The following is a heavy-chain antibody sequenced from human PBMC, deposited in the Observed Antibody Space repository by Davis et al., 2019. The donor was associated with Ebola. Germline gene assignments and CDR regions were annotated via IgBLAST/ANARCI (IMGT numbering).Heavy chain of an antibody. D-gene: IGHD6-13*01. Sequence: GESLKISCAASGFTFSSYSMNWVRQAPGKGLEWVSYISSSSSYTNYADSVKGRFTISRDNAKNSLYLQMNSLRAEDTAVYYCARDPGIAAAGDYWGQGTLVTVSS. CDR1: GFTFSSYS. V-gene: IGHV3-21*05. J-gene: IGHJ4*02. CDR2: ISSSSSYT. CDR3: ARDPGIAAAGDY.